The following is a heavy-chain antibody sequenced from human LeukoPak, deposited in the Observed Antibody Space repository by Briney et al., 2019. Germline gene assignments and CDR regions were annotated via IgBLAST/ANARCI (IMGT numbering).Heavy chain of an antibody. CDR1: GYTFTGFY. Sequence: ASVKVSCKASGYTFTGFYIHWVRQAPGQGLEWMAWINPNTGGTNIAQTFQGRVTMTRDTSISTVYMELNSLKSDDTAVYYCASRYSGNYYFDYWGQGTLVTVSS. V-gene: IGHV1-2*02. CDR3: ASRYSGNYYFDY. J-gene: IGHJ4*02. CDR2: INPNTGGT. D-gene: IGHD1-26*01.